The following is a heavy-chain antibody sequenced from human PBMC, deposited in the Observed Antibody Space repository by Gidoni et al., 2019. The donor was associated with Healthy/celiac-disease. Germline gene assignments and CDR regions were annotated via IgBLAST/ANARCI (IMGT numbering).Heavy chain of an antibody. Sequence: QVQLVESGGGLVKPGGSLRLSCAASGFTFSDYYMSWIRQAPGKVLEWVSYISSSGSTIYYADSVKGRFTISRDNAKNSLYLQMNSLRAEDTAVYYCARSLIVVVPAATYDYGMGVWGQGTTVTVSS. J-gene: IGHJ6*02. CDR2: ISSSGSTI. D-gene: IGHD2-2*01. CDR1: GFTFSDYY. V-gene: IGHV3-11*01. CDR3: ARSLIVVVPAATYDYGMGV.